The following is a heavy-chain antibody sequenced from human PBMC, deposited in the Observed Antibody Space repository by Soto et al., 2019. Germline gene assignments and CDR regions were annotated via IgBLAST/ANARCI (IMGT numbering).Heavy chain of an antibody. J-gene: IGHJ4*02. D-gene: IGHD4-17*01. CDR3: AKDMDYGDYVFDY. CDR1: GFTFDDYA. V-gene: IGHV3-9*01. Sequence: EVQLVESGGGLVQPGRSLRLSCAASGFTFDDYAMHWVRQAPGKGLEWVSGISCNCGSIGYADSVKRRFTISRDNAKNALHLQMNSLRAEDTALYYCAKDMDYGDYVFDYWGQGTLVTVSS. CDR2: ISCNCGSI.